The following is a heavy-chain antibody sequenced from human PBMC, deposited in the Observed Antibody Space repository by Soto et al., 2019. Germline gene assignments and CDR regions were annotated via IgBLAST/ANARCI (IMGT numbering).Heavy chain of an antibody. Sequence: GGSLRLSCAASGFTFSSYAMHWVRQAPGKGLEWAAVISYDGSNKYYADSVKGRFTISRDNSKNTLYLQMNSLRAEDTAVYYCARDSNYDSSGHNLLFDYWGQGTLVTVSS. V-gene: IGHV3-30-3*01. CDR1: GFTFSSYA. J-gene: IGHJ4*02. D-gene: IGHD3-22*01. CDR3: ARDSNYDSSGHNLLFDY. CDR2: ISYDGSNK.